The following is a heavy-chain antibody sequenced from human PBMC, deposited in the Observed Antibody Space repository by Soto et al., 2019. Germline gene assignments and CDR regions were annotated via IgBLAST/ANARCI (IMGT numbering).Heavy chain of an antibody. D-gene: IGHD6-13*01. CDR2: IKSKAHGGTT. V-gene: IGHV3-15*07. CDR1: GLTLTDAW. Sequence: EVQLVESGGGFVKPGGSLRLSCAVSGLTLTDAWMNWVRQAPGKGLEWVGRIKSKAHGGTTDYGPPVKGRFTISRDDSRNMLYLQMNGLKTEDTAVYYCTTGITAAKYWGQGTLVTVSS. CDR3: TTGITAAKY. J-gene: IGHJ4*02.